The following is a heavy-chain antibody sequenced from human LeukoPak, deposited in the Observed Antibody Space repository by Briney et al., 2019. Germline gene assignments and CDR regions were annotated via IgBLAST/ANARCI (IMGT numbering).Heavy chain of an antibody. CDR3: ASTYCSGGSCYWALDY. CDR2: IYYSGST. Sequence: PSETLSVTCTVSGGSISSYYWSWIRQPPGKGLECIGYIYYSGSTNYNPSLKSRVTISVDTSKNQFSLKLSSVTAADTAVYYCASTYCSGGSCYWALDYWGQGTLVTVSS. CDR1: GGSISSYY. J-gene: IGHJ4*02. D-gene: IGHD2-15*01. V-gene: IGHV4-59*08.